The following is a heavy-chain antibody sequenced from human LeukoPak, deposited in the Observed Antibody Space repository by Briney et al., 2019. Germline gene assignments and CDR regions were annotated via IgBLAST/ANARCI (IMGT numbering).Heavy chain of an antibody. D-gene: IGHD2-21*02. CDR3: ARGGGGDFRV. CDR2: IKSDGSST. J-gene: IGHJ6*02. CDR1: GFTFSSNW. Sequence: GGSLRLSCAASGFTFSSNWMHWVRQALGKGLVWVSRIKSDGSSTTYADSVKGRFTFSRDNAKNTLFLQMNSLRAEDTAVYYCARGGGGDFRVWGQGTTVTVSS. V-gene: IGHV3-74*01.